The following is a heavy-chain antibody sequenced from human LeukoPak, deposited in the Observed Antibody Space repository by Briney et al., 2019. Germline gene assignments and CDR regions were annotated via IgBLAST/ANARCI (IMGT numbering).Heavy chain of an antibody. CDR3: ARGLLLFGELLYPDY. V-gene: IGHV3-7*04. J-gene: IGHJ4*02. CDR1: GFTFSSYW. CDR2: VKQDGSET. D-gene: IGHD3-10*01. Sequence: GGSLRLSCAASGFTFSSYWMSWVRQAPGKGLEWVANVKQDGSETYYVDSVKGRFTISRDNAKNSVYLQMTSLRAEDTAVYYCARGLLLFGELLYPDYWGQGTLVTASS.